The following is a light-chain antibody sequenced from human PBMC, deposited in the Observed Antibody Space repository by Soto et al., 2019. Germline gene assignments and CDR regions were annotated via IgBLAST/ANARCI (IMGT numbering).Light chain of an antibody. V-gene: IGLV3-21*02. CDR1: NIGSKS. CDR3: QVWDSGSDHYV. Sequence: SYELTQPPSVSVAPGRTARITCGGNNIGSKSVHWYYQKPGQAPVLVVYDDDDRPSGIPERISGSNSGNTATLTISRVEAGDEADYYCQVWDSGSDHYVFGTGTKLTVL. J-gene: IGLJ1*01. CDR2: DDD.